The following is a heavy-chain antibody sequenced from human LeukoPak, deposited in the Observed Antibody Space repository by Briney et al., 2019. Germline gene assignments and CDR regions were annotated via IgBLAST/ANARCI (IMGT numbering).Heavy chain of an antibody. V-gene: IGHV3-20*04. Sequence: GGSLRLSCAASGFTFDDYGMSWVRQAPGKGLEWGSGINWNGGSTGYAASVKGRFTISRDNAKNSLYLQMNSLRAEDTALYYCARAGCSSTSCFAYFDYWGQGTLVTVSS. CDR2: INWNGGST. CDR3: ARAGCSSTSCFAYFDY. D-gene: IGHD2-2*01. J-gene: IGHJ4*02. CDR1: GFTFDDYG.